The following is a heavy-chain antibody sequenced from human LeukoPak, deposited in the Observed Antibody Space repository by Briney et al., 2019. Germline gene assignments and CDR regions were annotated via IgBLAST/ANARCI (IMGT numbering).Heavy chain of an antibody. J-gene: IGHJ5*02. CDR1: GGSFSGYY. CDR2: INHSGST. Sequence: SETLSLTCAVYGGSFSGYYWSWIRQPPGKGLEWIGEINHSGSTNYNPSLKSRVTISVDTSKNQSSLKLSSVTAADTAVYYCARGRAARALNKKNWFDPWGQGTLVTVSS. V-gene: IGHV4-34*01. CDR3: ARGRAARALNKKNWFDP. D-gene: IGHD2-15*01.